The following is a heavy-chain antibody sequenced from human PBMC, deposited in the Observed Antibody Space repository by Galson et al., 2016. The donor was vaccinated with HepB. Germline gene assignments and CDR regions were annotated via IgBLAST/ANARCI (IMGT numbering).Heavy chain of an antibody. J-gene: IGHJ5*02. CDR3: AKDIHYRVGATVA. V-gene: IGHV1-46*01. CDR2: INPSDGTT. D-gene: IGHD1-26*01. CDR1: GYTFSSYY. Sequence: SVKVSCKASGYTFSSYYMHWVRQAPGQGLEWMGIINPSDGTTNYAQKFQGRVTMTRDTSTSTVYMELSSLRSEDTAMYYCAKDIHYRVGATVAWGQGTLVTVSS.